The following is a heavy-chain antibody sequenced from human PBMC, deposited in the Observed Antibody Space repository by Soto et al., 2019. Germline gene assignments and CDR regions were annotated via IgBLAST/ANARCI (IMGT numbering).Heavy chain of an antibody. J-gene: IGHJ4*02. Sequence: GGSLRLSCAASGFTFSNCAVTWVLQAPWKGLEWVSTISGSGGSTYYADSVKGRFTISRDNSKNTLYLQMNSLRAEDTAVYYCAKDQGSSWYEINYWGQGTLVTVSS. D-gene: IGHD6-13*01. V-gene: IGHV3-23*01. CDR2: ISGSGGST. CDR1: GFTFSNCA. CDR3: AKDQGSSWYEINY.